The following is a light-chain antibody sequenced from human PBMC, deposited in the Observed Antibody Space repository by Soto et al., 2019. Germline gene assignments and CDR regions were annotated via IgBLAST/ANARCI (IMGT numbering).Light chain of an antibody. CDR3: CSYTGSSTWV. CDR1: NSDVGAYDY. J-gene: IGLJ3*02. Sequence: QSALTQPRSVSGSPGQSVIISCTGTNSDVGAYDYVSWYQQHPGKAPKLIIYDVTKRPSGVPDRFSASKSGNTASLTISGLQSEYEADYYCCSYTGSSTWVFGRGTKVTVL. V-gene: IGLV2-11*01. CDR2: DVT.